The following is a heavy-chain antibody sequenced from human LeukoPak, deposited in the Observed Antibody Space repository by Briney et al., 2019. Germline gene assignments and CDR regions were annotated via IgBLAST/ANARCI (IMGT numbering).Heavy chain of an antibody. V-gene: IGHV3-15*01. D-gene: IGHD2-2*01. J-gene: IGHJ4*02. CDR3: TTEHQRSPSLDY. CDR2: IKSKADGGTT. Sequence: GGSLRLSCAASGFTFSNAWVTWVRQAPGKGLEWVGRIKSKADGGTTDYAAPVRGRFTISRDDSKNTLYLQMNSLKTEDTAVYCCTTEHQRSPSLDYWGQGTLVTVSS. CDR1: GFTFSNAW.